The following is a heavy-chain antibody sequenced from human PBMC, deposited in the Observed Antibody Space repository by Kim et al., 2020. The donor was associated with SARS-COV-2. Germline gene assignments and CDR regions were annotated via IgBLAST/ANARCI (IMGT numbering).Heavy chain of an antibody. V-gene: IGHV6-1*01. Sequence: SQTLSLTCAISGDRVSSNSAVWNWIRPSPSRGLEWLGRTYYRSKWSNDYAVSVKSRITINPDTSKNQFSLKLNSVTPEDTAVYYCARERVAAAGRVFDYWGQGTLVTVSS. CDR3: ARERVAAAGRVFDY. CDR2: TYYRSKWSN. J-gene: IGHJ4*02. D-gene: IGHD6-13*01. CDR1: GDRVSSNSAV.